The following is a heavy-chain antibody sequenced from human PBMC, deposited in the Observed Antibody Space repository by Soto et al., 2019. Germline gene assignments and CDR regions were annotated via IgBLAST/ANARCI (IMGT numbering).Heavy chain of an antibody. D-gene: IGHD1-7*01. CDR1: GFTFDDYA. Sequence: SLKISCAASGFTFDDYAMHWVRQAPGKGLEWVSGISWNSGSIGYADSVKGRFTISRDNAKNSLYLQMNSLRAEDTALYYCAKASTGTKYYYYYYMDVWGKGTTVTVSS. V-gene: IGHV3-9*01. CDR2: ISWNSGSI. J-gene: IGHJ6*03. CDR3: AKASTGTKYYYYYYMDV.